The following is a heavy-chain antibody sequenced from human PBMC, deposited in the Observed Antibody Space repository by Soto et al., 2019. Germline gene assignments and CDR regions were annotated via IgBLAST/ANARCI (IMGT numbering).Heavy chain of an antibody. Sequence: QVQLVQSGAEVKKPGASVKVSCKASGYTFTSYGISWVRQAPGQGLEWMGWISAYNGNTNYAQKLQRRVTMTTDTPTSTAYMELRSQRADDTAVYYCSRGVAVGATPYWYFDLWGRGTPVTVSS. J-gene: IGHJ2*01. V-gene: IGHV1-18*04. CDR1: GYTFTSYG. CDR2: ISAYNGNT. CDR3: SRGVAVGATPYWYFDL. D-gene: IGHD1-26*01.